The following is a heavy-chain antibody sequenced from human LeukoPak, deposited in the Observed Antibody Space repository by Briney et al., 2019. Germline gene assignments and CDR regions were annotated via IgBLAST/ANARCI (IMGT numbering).Heavy chain of an antibody. CDR2: INAGNGNT. CDR3: ARVDHGDYYYGMDV. CDR1: GYTFTSYA. J-gene: IGHJ6*02. V-gene: IGHV1-3*01. D-gene: IGHD4-17*01. Sequence: ASVKVSCKASGYTFTSYAMHWVRQAPGQRLEWMGWINAGNGNTKYSQKFQGRVTITRDTSASTAYMELSSLRSEDTAVYYCARVDHGDYYYGMDVWGQGTTVTVSS.